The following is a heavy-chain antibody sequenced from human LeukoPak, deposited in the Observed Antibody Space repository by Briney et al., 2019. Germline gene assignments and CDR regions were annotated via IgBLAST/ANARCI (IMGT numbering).Heavy chain of an antibody. D-gene: IGHD6-13*01. CDR3: ARVRGYSSSWYVGHYFDY. Sequence: PGGSLRLSCAASGFTSSSYWMHWVRQVPGKGLVWVSRISGDGTARNYADSVKGRFTISRDNAKNSLYLQMNSLRAEDTAVYYCARVRGYSSSWYVGHYFDYWGQGTLVTVSS. CDR1: GFTSSSYW. CDR2: ISGDGTAR. V-gene: IGHV3-74*01. J-gene: IGHJ4*02.